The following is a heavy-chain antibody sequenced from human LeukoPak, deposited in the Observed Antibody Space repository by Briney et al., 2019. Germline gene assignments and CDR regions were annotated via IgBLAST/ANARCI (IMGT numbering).Heavy chain of an antibody. J-gene: IGHJ4*02. V-gene: IGHV3-20*01. CDR2: INWNGGST. Sequence: GGSLRLSCAASGFTFDDYGMSWVRQAPGKGLEWVSGINWNGGSTGYADSVKGRFTISRDNAKNSLYLQMSSLRAEDTALYHCARDPDYYGSGSYWDYWGQGTLVTVSS. D-gene: IGHD3-10*01. CDR1: GFTFDDYG. CDR3: ARDPDYYGSGSYWDY.